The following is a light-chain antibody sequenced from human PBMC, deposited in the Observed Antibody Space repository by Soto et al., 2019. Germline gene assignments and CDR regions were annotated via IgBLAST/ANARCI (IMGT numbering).Light chain of an antibody. CDR1: SSDVGGYNY. CDR2: EVS. CDR3: TSYTSKSTGV. V-gene: IGLV2-14*01. J-gene: IGLJ1*01. Sequence: QSALTQPASVSGSPGQSITISCTGTSSDVGGYNYVSWYQQHPGKAPKLIISEVSNRPSGVSNRFSGSKSGNTASLTISGLQAEDEADYYCTSYTSKSTGVFGTGTKLTVL.